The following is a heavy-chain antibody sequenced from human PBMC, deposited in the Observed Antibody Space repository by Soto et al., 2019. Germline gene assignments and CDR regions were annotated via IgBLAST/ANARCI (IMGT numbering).Heavy chain of an antibody. V-gene: IGHV3-21*01. CDR3: ARGYIAMDY. Sequence: EVQVVDSGGGLVKPGGSLRLSCAASGFTFSTYTMKWVRQAPGKGLEWVSSISSSSNYIYYADSLKGRLTISRDNAKNSLFLQMDSLRAEDTAVYYCARGYIAMDYWGQGTLVTVSS. CDR1: GFTFSTYT. CDR2: ISSSSNYI. J-gene: IGHJ4*02. D-gene: IGHD2-21*01.